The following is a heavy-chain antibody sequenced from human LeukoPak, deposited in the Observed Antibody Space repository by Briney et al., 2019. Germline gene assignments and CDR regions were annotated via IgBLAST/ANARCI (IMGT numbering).Heavy chain of an antibody. Sequence: SETLSLTCTVSGGSISTIGYYWAWVRQPPGEGLEWIGTVYYTGTTYSSPSLKSRVTLSVDTSRNQFSLKLTSVIAADTAVYYCARHLGGFSRFDDWGHGTLVTVSS. D-gene: IGHD7-27*01. CDR2: VYYTGTT. J-gene: IGHJ4*01. CDR3: ARHLGGFSRFDD. CDR1: GGSISTIGYY. V-gene: IGHV4-39*01.